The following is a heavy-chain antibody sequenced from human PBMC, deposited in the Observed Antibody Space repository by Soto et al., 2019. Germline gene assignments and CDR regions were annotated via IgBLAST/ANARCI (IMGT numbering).Heavy chain of an antibody. V-gene: IGHV1-69*01. D-gene: IGHD3-16*01. CDR2: IIPVFGTP. Sequence: QEQLVQSGAEVKKPGSSVKVSCKDSGGLFSSYAISWVRQAPGQGLEWMGGIIPVFGTPFYAQKFQGRVTITADESTYTAYMELSSLRSEDTATYYCARGDSPYVWFYEFCGQGSLVTVSS. CDR1: GGLFSSYA. CDR3: ARGDSPYVWFYEF. J-gene: IGHJ1*01.